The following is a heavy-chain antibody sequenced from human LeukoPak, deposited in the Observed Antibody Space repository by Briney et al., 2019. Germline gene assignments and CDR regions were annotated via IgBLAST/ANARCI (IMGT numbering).Heavy chain of an antibody. Sequence: SETLSLTCAVSGGSFSGYYWSWIRQPPGKGLEWIGEINHSGSTNYNPSLKSRVTISVDTSKNQFSLKLSSVTAADTAVYYCARYKGSRGYGYGNYYYYYMDVWGKGTTVTVSS. V-gene: IGHV4-34*01. CDR3: ARYKGSRGYGYGNYYYYYMDV. CDR1: GGSFSGYY. J-gene: IGHJ6*03. D-gene: IGHD5-18*01. CDR2: INHSGST.